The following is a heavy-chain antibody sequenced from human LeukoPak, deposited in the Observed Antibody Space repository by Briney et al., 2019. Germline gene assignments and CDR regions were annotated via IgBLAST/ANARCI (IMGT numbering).Heavy chain of an antibody. CDR1: GYTFTGYY. J-gene: IGHJ4*02. Sequence: GASVTVSFKASGYTFTGYYMHWVRQAPGQGLEWMGWINPNSGGTNYAQKFQGRVTMTRDTSISTAYMELSRLRSDDTAVYYCARVYEDDYGDFFDYWGQGTLVTVSS. CDR2: INPNSGGT. V-gene: IGHV1-2*02. D-gene: IGHD4-17*01. CDR3: ARVYEDDYGDFFDY.